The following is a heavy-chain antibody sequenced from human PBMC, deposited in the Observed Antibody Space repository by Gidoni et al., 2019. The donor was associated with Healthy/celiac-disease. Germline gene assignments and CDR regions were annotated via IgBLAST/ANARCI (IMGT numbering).Heavy chain of an antibody. D-gene: IGHD5-12*01. J-gene: IGHJ3*02. Sequence: VQLVETGGGVVQPGRSRRRYCAGSGFHCSSYGMHWVRQAPGKGREWVAVICFDGSNNYYAASVKVRFTISRDNSKNTLYLQMNSLSAEDTAVYYCAREGRDGYFDAFDIWGQGTMVTVSS. CDR1: GFHCSSYG. V-gene: IGHV3-33*01. CDR2: ICFDGSNN. CDR3: AREGRDGYFDAFDI.